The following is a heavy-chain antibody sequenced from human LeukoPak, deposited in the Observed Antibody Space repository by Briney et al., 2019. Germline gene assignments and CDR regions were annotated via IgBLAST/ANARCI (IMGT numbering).Heavy chain of an antibody. CDR3: ARHRGSGSPYFDY. J-gene: IGHJ4*02. CDR1: GDPINNYY. V-gene: IGHV4-59*08. D-gene: IGHD3-10*01. CDR2: IYYSGST. Sequence: SETLSLTYTVSGDPINNYYWSWIRQSPGKGLEWIGYIYYSGSTKYNPSLKSRVIILVDTSKNQFSLKLSSVTAADTATYYCARHRGSGSPYFDYWGQGTLVTVSS.